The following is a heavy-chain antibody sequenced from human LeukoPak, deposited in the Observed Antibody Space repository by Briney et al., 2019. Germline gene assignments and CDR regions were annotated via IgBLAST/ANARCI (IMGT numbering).Heavy chain of an antibody. CDR1: GITFSTYW. J-gene: IGHJ4*02. Sequence: GGSLRLSCAGSGITFSTYWMHWVRQAPGKGLVWVSRIHSEGSTISYADSVKGRFTISRDNAKNTLFLQMNSLRAEDTAVYYCARISSDSISYYDHWGQGTLVTVSS. D-gene: IGHD3-22*01. V-gene: IGHV3-74*01. CDR3: ARISSDSISYYDH. CDR2: IHSEGSTI.